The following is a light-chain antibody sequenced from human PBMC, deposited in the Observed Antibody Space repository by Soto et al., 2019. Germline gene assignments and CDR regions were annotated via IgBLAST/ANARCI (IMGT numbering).Light chain of an antibody. CDR3: QQSYATPFT. CDR1: QSVLYSSNNKNY. V-gene: IGKV4-1*01. J-gene: IGKJ2*01. Sequence: DIVMTQSPDSLAVSLGERATINCKSSQSVLYSSNNKNYLAWFQQKPGQPPKLLLYWASIRESGVPDRFSGSGSGTDFTLTISSLQAEDGAVYYCQQSYATPFTFGQGTKLEIK. CDR2: WAS.